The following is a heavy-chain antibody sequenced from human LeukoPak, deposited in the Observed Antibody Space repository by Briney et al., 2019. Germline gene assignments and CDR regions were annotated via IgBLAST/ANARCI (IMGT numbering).Heavy chain of an antibody. D-gene: IGHD5-18*01. CDR3: ARGGGYSYGSFDY. CDR1: GVLFSNYW. J-gene: IGHJ4*02. Sequence: QPGGSLRLSCAASGVLFSNYWMHWVRRAPGKGLVWVSRINRDGSSTSYADSVKGRFTISRDNAKNTLYLQMNSLRAEDTAVYYCARGGGYSYGSFDYWGQGTLVTVSS. V-gene: IGHV3-74*01. CDR2: INRDGSST.